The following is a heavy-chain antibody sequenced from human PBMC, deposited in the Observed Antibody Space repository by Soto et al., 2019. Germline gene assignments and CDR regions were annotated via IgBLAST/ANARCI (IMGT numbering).Heavy chain of an antibody. D-gene: IGHD4-17*01. J-gene: IGHJ4*02. CDR1: GFTFSSYG. CDR2: ISYDGSNK. Sequence: GGSLRLSCAASGFTFSSYGMHWVRQAPGRGLEWVAVISYDGSNKYYADSVKGRFTISRDNSKNTLYLQMNSLRAEDTAVYYCASAFGGGYYTTVTILDYWGQGTLVTVSS. V-gene: IGHV3-30*03. CDR3: ASAFGGGYYTTVTILDY.